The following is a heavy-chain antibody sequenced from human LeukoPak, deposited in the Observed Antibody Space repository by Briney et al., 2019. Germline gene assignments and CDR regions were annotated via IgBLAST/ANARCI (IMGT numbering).Heavy chain of an antibody. Sequence: AGGSLRLSCAASGFTFRTYWMSWVRQAPGKGLEWVANIKCDGSEKYYVGSVKGRFTISRDNAKNSLYLQMNNVRAEDTAVYYCASGFLDDFWSGHFWGQGTLVTVSS. CDR2: IKCDGSEK. CDR3: ASGFLDDFWSGHF. D-gene: IGHD3-3*01. V-gene: IGHV3-7*01. J-gene: IGHJ4*02. CDR1: GFTFRTYW.